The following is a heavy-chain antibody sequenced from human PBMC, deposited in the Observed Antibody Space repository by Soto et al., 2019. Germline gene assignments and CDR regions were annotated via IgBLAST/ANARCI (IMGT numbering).Heavy chain of an antibody. CDR1: GFTFSSYA. Sequence: EVQLLESGGGLVQPGGSLRLSCAASGFTFSSYAMSWFRQDPGKGLEWVSSISGSGVSTYYADSVKGRFTLSRDNSKNTVYLQMNSLRAEDTAVYYCAKESTVTSFLFDYWGQGNQVTVSS. V-gene: IGHV3-23*01. CDR3: AKESTVTSFLFDY. CDR2: ISGSGVST. D-gene: IGHD4-17*01. J-gene: IGHJ4*02.